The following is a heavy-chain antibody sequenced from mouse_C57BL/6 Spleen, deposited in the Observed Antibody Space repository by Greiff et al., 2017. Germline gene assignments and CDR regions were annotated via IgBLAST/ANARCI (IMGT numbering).Heavy chain of an antibody. CDR2: IDPETGGT. V-gene: IGHV1-15*01. D-gene: IGHD2-3*01. CDR1: GYTFTDYE. CDR3: TRKDGYYEAYFDY. Sequence: VQLQQSGAELVRPGASVTLSCKASGYTFTDYEMHWVKQTPVHGLEWIGAIDPETGGTAYNQKFKGKAILTADKSSSTAYMELRSLTSEDSAVYYCTRKDGYYEAYFDYWGQGTTLTVSS. J-gene: IGHJ2*01.